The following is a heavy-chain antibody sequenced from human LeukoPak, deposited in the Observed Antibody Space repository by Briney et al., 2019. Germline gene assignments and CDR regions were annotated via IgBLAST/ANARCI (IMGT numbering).Heavy chain of an antibody. V-gene: IGHV3-33*01. Sequence: GGSLRLSCAASGFTFSNCGMHWVRQAPGKGLEWVAIIWYDGSNKYYADSVKGRFAISRDNSKNTLYLQMNSLRVEDTAVYHCAIDHDYWGQGTLVTVSS. CDR2: IWYDGSNK. CDR3: AIDHDY. CDR1: GFTFSNCG. J-gene: IGHJ4*02.